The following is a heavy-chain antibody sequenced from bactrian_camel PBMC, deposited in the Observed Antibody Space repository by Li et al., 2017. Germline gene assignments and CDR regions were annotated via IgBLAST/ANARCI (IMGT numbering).Heavy chain of an antibody. CDR2: ISSDSSAT. CDR1: GISVSTYY. J-gene: IGHJ4*01. Sequence: VQLVESGGNVVQPGGSLRLSCTASGISVSTYYSTWVRQAPGKGLEWVSSISSDSSATYYSDSMKGRFTISRDNAENTLYLQMNSLKSEDTALYYCATGDVPYYWGQGTQVTVS. CDR3: ATGDVPYY. V-gene: IGHV3-2*01.